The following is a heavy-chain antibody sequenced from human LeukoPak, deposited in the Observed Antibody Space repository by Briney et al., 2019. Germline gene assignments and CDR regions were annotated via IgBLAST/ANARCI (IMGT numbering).Heavy chain of an antibody. CDR3: AREVYDSSGYYYYYYMDV. CDR2: IYTSGST. CDR1: GGSISSYY. D-gene: IGHD3-22*01. J-gene: IGHJ6*03. Sequence: PSETLSLTCTVSGGSISSYYWSWIRQPAGKGLEWIGRIYTSGSTNYNPSLKSRVTMSVDTSKKQFSLKLSSVTAADTAVYYCAREVYDSSGYYYYYYMDVWGKGTTVTISS. V-gene: IGHV4-4*07.